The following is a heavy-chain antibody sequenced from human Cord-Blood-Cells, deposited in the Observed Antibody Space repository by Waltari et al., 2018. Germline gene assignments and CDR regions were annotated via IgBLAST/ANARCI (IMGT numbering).Heavy chain of an antibody. D-gene: IGHD2-21*01. J-gene: IGHJ4*02. Sequence: QVQLVQSGAEVKKPGSSVKVSCKASGGTFSSYAVTWLRQAPGQGLEWMAGIIPIFVTANYAQKFQGRVTITADKSTSTAYMELSSLRSEDTAVYYCAHEGGDRSHFDYWGQGTLVTVSS. CDR1: GGTFSSYA. V-gene: IGHV1-69*06. CDR3: AHEGGDRSHFDY. CDR2: IIPIFVTA.